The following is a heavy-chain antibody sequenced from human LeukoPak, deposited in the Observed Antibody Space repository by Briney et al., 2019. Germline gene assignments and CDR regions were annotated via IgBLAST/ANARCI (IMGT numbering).Heavy chain of an antibody. V-gene: IGHV4-59*02. J-gene: IGHJ3*02. CDR3: ARGVWTGYSQAFDI. D-gene: IGHD3/OR15-3a*01. CDR2: IYYNGNT. Sequence: SETLSLTCTVSGGSVNSYYWTWIRQPPGKELEWIGYIYYNGNTNYNPSLKSRVTISLDMSKDQFSLKLNSVTATDTAVYYCARGVWTGYSQAFDIWGQGTMVTVSS. CDR1: GGSVNSYY.